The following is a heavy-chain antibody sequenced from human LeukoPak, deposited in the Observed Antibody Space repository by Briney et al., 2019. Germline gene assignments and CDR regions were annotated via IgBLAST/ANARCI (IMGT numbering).Heavy chain of an antibody. Sequence: ASVKVSCKASEYTFTGYYIHWARQAPGQGREWVGRLYPKTGGTNYTQNLQGRDTMTRDTSLSTVYMGLSSLRSDDTALYYCARVPRSGSYIYFDYWGQGTLVTVSS. CDR2: LYPKTGGT. V-gene: IGHV1-2*06. J-gene: IGHJ4*02. CDR3: ARVPRSGSYIYFDY. D-gene: IGHD3-10*01. CDR1: EYTFTGYY.